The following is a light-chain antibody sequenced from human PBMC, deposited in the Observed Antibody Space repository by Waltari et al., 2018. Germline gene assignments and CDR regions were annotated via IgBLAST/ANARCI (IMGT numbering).Light chain of an antibody. J-gene: IGLJ2*01. CDR3: CSTSGRSNSVL. CDR1: SNDIGDYNF. Sequence: QSALTQPRSVSGSPGQSVIISCSGTSNDIGDYNFVSWYRQYPGKAPKLIIYDVVQRPSGVPHRFSASKSGNTASLNISGLQVEDEATYFCCSTSGRSNSVLFGGGTELTVL. CDR2: DVV. V-gene: IGLV2-11*01.